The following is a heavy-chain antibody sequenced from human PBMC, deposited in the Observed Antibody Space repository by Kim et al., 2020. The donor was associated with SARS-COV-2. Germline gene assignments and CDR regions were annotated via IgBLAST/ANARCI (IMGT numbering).Heavy chain of an antibody. CDR1: GFTFSSYA. Sequence: GGSLRLSCAASGFTFSSYAMNWVRQAPGKGLEWVSAISGSGGSTYYADSVKGRFTISRDNSKNTLYLQMNSLRAEDTAVYYCAKDLLFRPQNWFDPWGQGTLVTVSS. V-gene: IGHV3-23*01. D-gene: IGHD6-6*01. CDR3: AKDLLFRPQNWFDP. J-gene: IGHJ5*02. CDR2: ISGSGGST.